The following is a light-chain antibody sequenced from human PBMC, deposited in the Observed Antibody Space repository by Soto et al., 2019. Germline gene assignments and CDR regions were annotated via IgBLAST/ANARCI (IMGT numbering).Light chain of an antibody. CDR2: EVS. Sequence: QSVLTQPPSASGSPGQSVTISCTGTSSDVGGYNYVSWYQQHPGKAPKLMVYEVSKRPSGVPDRFSGSKSGNTASLTVSGLQAEDEADYYCSSYGGSSNLIFGGGTKVTVL. V-gene: IGLV2-8*01. CDR1: SSDVGGYNY. J-gene: IGLJ2*01. CDR3: SSYGGSSNLI.